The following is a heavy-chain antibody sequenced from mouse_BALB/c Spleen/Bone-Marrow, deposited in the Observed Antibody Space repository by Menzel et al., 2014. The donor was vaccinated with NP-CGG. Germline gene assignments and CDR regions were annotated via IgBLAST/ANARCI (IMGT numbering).Heavy chain of an antibody. CDR1: GYAFSVYW. V-gene: IGHV1-80*01. Sequence: QVQLQQSGAELVRPGSSVKISCKASGYAFSVYWMNWVKQRPGQGLEWIGQIYTGDGDANYNGKFKGRATLTADKSSNSAFMQLSSLTSEVSSCDFCARGRISVDYWGQGTTLTVSS. J-gene: IGHJ2*01. CDR3: ARGRISVDY. CDR2: IYTGDGDA.